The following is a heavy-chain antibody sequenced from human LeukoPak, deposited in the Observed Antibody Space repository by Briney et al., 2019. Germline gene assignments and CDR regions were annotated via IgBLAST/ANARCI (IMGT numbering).Heavy chain of an antibody. CDR2: IYHSGST. D-gene: IGHD2-15*01. CDR1: GDSISSGGYS. CDR3: ARDPSGYCSGGSCYRFDP. Sequence: SETLSLTCAVSGDSISSGGYSWSWIRQPPGKGLEWIGYIYHSGSTSYNPSLKSRVTISMDRSKNQFSLKLSSVTAADTAVYYCARDPSGYCSGGSCYRFDPWGQGTLVTVSS. J-gene: IGHJ5*02. V-gene: IGHV4-30-2*01.